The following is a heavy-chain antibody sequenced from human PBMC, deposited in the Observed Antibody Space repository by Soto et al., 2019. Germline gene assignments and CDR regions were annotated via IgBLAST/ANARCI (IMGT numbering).Heavy chain of an antibody. Sequence: ASVKVSCKASGYTFTNYYMHWVRQAPGQGLEWMGIINPSGGSTSYAQKFQGRVTMTRDTSTSTVYMELSNLRSEDTAVYYCARDRYCSGGSCHDAFDIWGQGTMVTVSS. CDR1: GYTFTNYY. CDR3: ARDRYCSGGSCHDAFDI. CDR2: INPSGGST. J-gene: IGHJ3*02. V-gene: IGHV1-46*03. D-gene: IGHD2-15*01.